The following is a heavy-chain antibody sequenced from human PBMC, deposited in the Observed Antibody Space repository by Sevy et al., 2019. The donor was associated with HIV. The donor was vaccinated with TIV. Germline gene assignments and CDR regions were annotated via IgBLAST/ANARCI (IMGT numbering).Heavy chain of an antibody. J-gene: IGHJ6*02. CDR3: ARGRKTTEEWLEELDYYYGLDV. D-gene: IGHD2-8*01. CDR1: GFSLTTSD. V-gene: IGHV3-30*02. CDR2: VRNDGSNK. Sequence: GGSLRLSCAASGFSLTTSDMHWVRQAPGKGLEWVAYVRNDGSNKYYADYVRDRFTISSDSRKDTLYLQMNSLRDEDKAIYYCARGRKTTEEWLEELDYYYGLDVWGQGTTVTVSS.